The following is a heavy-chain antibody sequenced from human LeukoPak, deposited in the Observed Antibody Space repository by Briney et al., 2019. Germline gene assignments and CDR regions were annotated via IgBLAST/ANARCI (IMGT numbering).Heavy chain of an antibody. CDR3: ASHWYNAFDI. V-gene: IGHV4-39*07. Sequence: SETLSLTCTVSGGSISSSSYYWSWIRQPPGKGLEWIGEINHSGSTNYNPSLKSRVTISVDTSKNQFSLKLSSVTAADTAVYYCASHWYNAFDIWGQGTMVTVSS. J-gene: IGHJ3*02. D-gene: IGHD6-13*01. CDR1: GGSISSSSYY. CDR2: INHSGST.